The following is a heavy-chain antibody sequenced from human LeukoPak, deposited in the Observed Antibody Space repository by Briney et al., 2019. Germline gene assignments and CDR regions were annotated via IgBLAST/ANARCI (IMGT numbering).Heavy chain of an antibody. CDR1: EGTYSSYA. J-gene: IGHJ4*02. Sequence: ASVKVSCKASEGTYSSYAISWVRQAPGQGLEWMGGIIPIFGTANYAQKFQGRVTITADESTSTAYMELSSLRSEDTAVYYCARVKRERWFGEDIWGQGTLVTVSS. CDR2: IIPIFGTA. V-gene: IGHV1-69*13. CDR3: ARVKRERWFGEDI. D-gene: IGHD3-10*01.